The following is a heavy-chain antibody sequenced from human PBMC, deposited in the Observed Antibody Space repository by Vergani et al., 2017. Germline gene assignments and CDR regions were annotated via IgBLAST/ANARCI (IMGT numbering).Heavy chain of an antibody. J-gene: IGHJ3*02. CDR2: IKQDGSEK. Sequence: EVQLVESGGGLVQPGGSLRLSCAASGFTFSSYWMSWVRRAPGKGLEWVANIKQDGSEKYYVDSVKGRFTISRDNAKNALYLQMNSLRAEDTAVYYWARPELGNDVFDIWGQGTMVTVSS. CDR3: ARPELGNDVFDI. V-gene: IGHV3-7*03. D-gene: IGHD7-27*01. CDR1: GFTFSSYW.